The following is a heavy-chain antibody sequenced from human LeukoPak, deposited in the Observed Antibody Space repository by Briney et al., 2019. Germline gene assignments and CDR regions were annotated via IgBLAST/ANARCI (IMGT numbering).Heavy chain of an antibody. CDR3: ARDKWSRGSYYFDY. D-gene: IGHD3-10*01. Sequence: GGSLRLSCAVSGFTFSNFEMNWVRQAPGKGLEWISYISSGGSNVYYADSVKGRSTISRDNAQNSLFLELNSLRAEDTGIYYCARDKWSRGSYYFDYWGQGTRVTVSS. CDR2: ISSGGSNV. V-gene: IGHV3-48*03. CDR1: GFTFSNFE. J-gene: IGHJ4*02.